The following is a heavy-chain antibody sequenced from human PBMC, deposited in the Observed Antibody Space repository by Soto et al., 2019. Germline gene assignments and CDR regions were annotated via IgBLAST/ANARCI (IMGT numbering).Heavy chain of an antibody. J-gene: IGHJ5*02. Sequence: TLSLTCTVSGGSISSGDYYWSWIRQPPGKGLEWIGYIYYSGSTYYNPSLKSRVTISVDTSKNQFSLKLSSVTAADTAVYYCARVGSEYDFWSGYHEHWFDPWGQGTLVTVSS. CDR3: ARVGSEYDFWSGYHEHWFDP. D-gene: IGHD3-3*01. CDR1: GGSISSGDYY. V-gene: IGHV4-30-4*01. CDR2: IYYSGST.